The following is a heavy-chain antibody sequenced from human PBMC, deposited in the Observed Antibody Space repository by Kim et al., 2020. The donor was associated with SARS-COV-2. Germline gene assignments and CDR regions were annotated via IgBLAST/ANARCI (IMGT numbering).Heavy chain of an antibody. V-gene: IGHV1-8*01. CDR1: GYTFTSYD. CDR3: ARGYCSSTSCMSSTNYNWFDP. Sequence: ASVKVSCKASGYTFTSYDINWVRQATGQGLEWMGWMNPNSGNTGYAQKFQGRVTMTRNTSISTAYMELSSLRSEDTAVYYCARGYCSSTSCMSSTNYNWFDPWGQGTLVTVSS. J-gene: IGHJ5*02. CDR2: MNPNSGNT. D-gene: IGHD2-2*01.